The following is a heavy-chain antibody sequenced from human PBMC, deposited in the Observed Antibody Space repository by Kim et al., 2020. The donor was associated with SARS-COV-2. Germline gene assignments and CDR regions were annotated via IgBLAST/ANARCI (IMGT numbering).Heavy chain of an antibody. CDR1: GGYISSSSYY. J-gene: IGHJ4*02. D-gene: IGHD4-17*01. Sequence: SETLSLTCTVSGGYISSSSYYWGWIRQPPGKGLEWIGSIYYSGSTYYNPSLKSRVTISVDTSKNQFSLKLSSVTAADTAVYYCARHPSMTTVTFDYWGQGTQVTVSS. CDR3: ARHPSMTTVTFDY. CDR2: IYYSGST. V-gene: IGHV4-39*01.